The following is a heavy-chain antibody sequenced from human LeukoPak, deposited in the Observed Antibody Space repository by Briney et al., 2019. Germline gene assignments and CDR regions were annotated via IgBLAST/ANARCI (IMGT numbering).Heavy chain of an antibody. V-gene: IGHV3-23*01. D-gene: IGHD3-3*02. J-gene: IGHJ4*02. Sequence: GGSLRLSCAASGFTFSNAWMSWVRQAPGKGLEWVSAISGSGGSTYYADSVKGRFTISRDNSKNTLYLQMNSLRAEDTAVYYCAKDSPFSIFRANTEFDYWGQGTLVTVSS. CDR2: ISGSGGST. CDR3: AKDSPFSIFRANTEFDY. CDR1: GFTFSNAW.